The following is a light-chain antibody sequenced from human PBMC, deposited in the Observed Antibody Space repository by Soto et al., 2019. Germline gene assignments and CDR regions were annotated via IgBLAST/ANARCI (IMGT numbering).Light chain of an antibody. J-gene: IGKJ4*01. CDR1: QSVSTY. CDR2: DAS. V-gene: IGKV3-11*01. CDR3: QQRSDSPLT. Sequence: EIVLTQSPATLSLSPGERATPSCRASQSVSTYLAWYQQKPGQTPRLLIYDASNRATGIPARFSGSGSGTDFTLTISTLEPEDFAVYYCQQRSDSPLTFGGGTKVDIK.